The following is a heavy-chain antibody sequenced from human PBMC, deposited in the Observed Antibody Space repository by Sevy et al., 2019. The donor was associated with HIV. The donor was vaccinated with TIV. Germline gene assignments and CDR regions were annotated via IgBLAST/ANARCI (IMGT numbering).Heavy chain of an antibody. CDR1: GFTFSSYS. V-gene: IGHV3-21*01. D-gene: IGHD2-2*02. CDR3: ARNNCSITNCYMGDVFDI. J-gene: IGHJ3*02. CDR2: ISGISNYI. Sequence: GSLKISCAASGFTFSSYSMNWVRQAPGKGLEWVSSISGISNYIYYADSMKGRFTVSRDNARNSLYLQMNSLRAEDTAVYYCARNNCSITNCYMGDVFDIWGQGTMVTVSS.